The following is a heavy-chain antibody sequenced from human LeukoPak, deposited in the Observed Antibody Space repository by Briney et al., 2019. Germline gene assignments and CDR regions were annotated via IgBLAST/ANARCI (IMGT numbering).Heavy chain of an antibody. J-gene: IGHJ4*02. CDR2: IYYSGST. V-gene: IGHV4-59*01. D-gene: IGHD3-3*01. CDR3: ARGAIFGDY. CDR1: GGSISTYY. Sequence: PSRTLSLTCTVSGGSISTYYWSWIRQPPGKGLEWIGYIYYSGSTNYNPSLKSRVTISVDTSKNQFSLKLSSVTAADTAVYYCARGAIFGDYWGQGTLVTVSS.